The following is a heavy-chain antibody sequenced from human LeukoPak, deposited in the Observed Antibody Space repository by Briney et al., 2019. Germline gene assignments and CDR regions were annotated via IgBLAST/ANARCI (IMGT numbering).Heavy chain of an antibody. CDR3: AKDYYDILTGYYGPDY. V-gene: IGHV3-30*18. D-gene: IGHD3-9*01. CDR2: ISYDGNHK. Sequence: PGGSLRLSCAASGFTFSSYGMHWVRQAPGKGLEWVAVISYDGNHKYYADSVKGRFTISRDNSKNTLYLQMNSLRAEDTAVYYCAKDYYDILTGYYGPDYWGQGTLVTVSS. CDR1: GFTFSSYG. J-gene: IGHJ4*02.